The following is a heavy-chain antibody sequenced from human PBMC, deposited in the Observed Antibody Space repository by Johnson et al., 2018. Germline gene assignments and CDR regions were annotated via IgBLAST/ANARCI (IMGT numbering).Heavy chain of an antibody. V-gene: IGHV3-53*01. CDR3: ARDPGESYWYFDL. CDR1: GFTVSSYY. Sequence: EVQLVESGGGLIQPGGSLRLSCAASGFTVSSYYMSWVRQAPWKGLEWVSVIYRGGGTYYPESLKVRFTISRDNSKNTPYLQMKSLRAEDTAVYYCARDPGESYWYFDLWGRGTLVTVSS. J-gene: IGHJ2*01. CDR2: IYRGGGT.